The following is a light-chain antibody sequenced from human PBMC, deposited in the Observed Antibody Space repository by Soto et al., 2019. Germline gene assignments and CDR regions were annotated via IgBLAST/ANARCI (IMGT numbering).Light chain of an antibody. V-gene: IGLV2-14*01. CDR2: DVS. CDR3: SSYTSRRSYV. J-gene: IGLJ1*01. CDR1: SSDVGGYNY. Sequence: QSVLTQPASVSGSPGQSITISCTGTSSDVGGYNYVSWYQQHPGKAPKLMIYDVSNRPSGVSNRFSGSKSGNTASLTISGLQAEDEADYYCSSYTSRRSYVFGTGTRSPS.